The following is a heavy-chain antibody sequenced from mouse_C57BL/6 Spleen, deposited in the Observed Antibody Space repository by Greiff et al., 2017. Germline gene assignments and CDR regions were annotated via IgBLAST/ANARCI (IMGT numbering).Heavy chain of an antibody. D-gene: IGHD1-1*01. CDR2: IWSGGST. Sequence: QVQLQQSGPGLVQPSQSLSITCTVSGFSLTSYGVHWVRQSPGKGLEWLGVIWSGGSTDYNAAFISRLSISKDNSKSQVFFKMNSLQADETAIYDWARDDGSRRAWFAYWGQGTLVTVSA. V-gene: IGHV2-2*01. CDR1: GFSLTSYG. J-gene: IGHJ3*01. CDR3: ARDDGSRRAWFAY.